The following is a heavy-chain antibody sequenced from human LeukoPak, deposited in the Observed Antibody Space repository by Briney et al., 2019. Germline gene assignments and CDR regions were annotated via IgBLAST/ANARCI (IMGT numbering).Heavy chain of an antibody. V-gene: IGHV1-2*02. J-gene: IGHJ4*02. CDR1: GYTFTCSY. Sequence: APVTVSCTASGYTFTCSYIHWVRQAPGQGREWMGWINPNSGGTNYAQKFQGRVTMTRDTSISTAYMELRRLTSDDTAVYHCARDRSELRFFDWFLDFWGQGTLVTVSS. CDR3: ARDRSELRFFDWFLDF. D-gene: IGHD3-9*01. CDR2: INPNSGGT.